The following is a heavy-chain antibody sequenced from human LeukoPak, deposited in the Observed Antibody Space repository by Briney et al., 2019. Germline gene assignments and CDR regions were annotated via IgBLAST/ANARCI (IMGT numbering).Heavy chain of an antibody. CDR1: GFTFSSFS. D-gene: IGHD6-13*01. Sequence: GGSLRLSCAASGFTFSSFSMNWVRQGPGQGLEWVSSITSSSGYIYYADSVKGRFTISRDNAKNSLYLEMNSLRAEDTAVYYCARRGTAAAGFDYWGQGTLVTVSS. CDR3: ARRGTAAAGFDY. CDR2: ITSSSGYI. V-gene: IGHV3-21*01. J-gene: IGHJ4*02.